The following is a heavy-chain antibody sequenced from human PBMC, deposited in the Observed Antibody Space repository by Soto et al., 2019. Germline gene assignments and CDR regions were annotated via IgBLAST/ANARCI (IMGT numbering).Heavy chain of an antibody. Sequence: QVQLVQSGAEVKKPGSSVKVSCKASGGTFSSYAISWVRQAPGQGLEWMGGIIPIFGTANYAQKFQGRVTITADESTSTAYMELSSLRSEDTAVYYCATLSGVVGPYYYYGMDVWGQGTTVTVSS. J-gene: IGHJ6*02. D-gene: IGHD7-27*01. CDR3: ATLSGVVGPYYYYGMDV. V-gene: IGHV1-69*01. CDR2: IIPIFGTA. CDR1: GGTFSSYA.